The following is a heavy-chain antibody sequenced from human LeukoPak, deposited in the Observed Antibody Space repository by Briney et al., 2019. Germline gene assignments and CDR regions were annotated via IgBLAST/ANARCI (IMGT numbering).Heavy chain of an antibody. CDR3: ARGADYYGSGSRDYGMDV. Sequence: ASVKVSCKASGYTFTSYGISWVRQAPGQGLEWMGWISAYNGNTNHAQKLQGRVTMTTDTSTSTAYMELRSLRSDDTAVYYCARGADYYGSGSRDYGMDVWGKGTTVTVSS. CDR1: GYTFTSYG. V-gene: IGHV1-18*04. D-gene: IGHD3-10*01. J-gene: IGHJ6*04. CDR2: ISAYNGNT.